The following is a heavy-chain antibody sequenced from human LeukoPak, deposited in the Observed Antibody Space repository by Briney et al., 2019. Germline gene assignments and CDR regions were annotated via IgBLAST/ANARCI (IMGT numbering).Heavy chain of an antibody. CDR3: ARFPHYYDFWSGYYTPHYYGMDV. V-gene: IGHV1-8*01. J-gene: IGHJ6*02. CDR1: GYTFTSYD. Sequence: GASVKVSCKASGYTFTSYDINWVRQATGQGLEWMGWMNPNSGNTGYAQKFQGRVTMTRNTSISTAYMELSSLRSEDTAVYYCARFPHYYDFWSGYYTPHYYGMDVWGQGTTVTVSS. D-gene: IGHD3-3*01. CDR2: MNPNSGNT.